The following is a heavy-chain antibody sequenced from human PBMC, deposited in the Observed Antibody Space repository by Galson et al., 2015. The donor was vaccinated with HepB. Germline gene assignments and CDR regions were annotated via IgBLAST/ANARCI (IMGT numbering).Heavy chain of an antibody. CDR2: ISAYNGNT. CDR1: GYTFTSYG. J-gene: IGHJ2*01. CDR3: GRVRSSYYDSSGYYGYWYFDL. Sequence: SVKVSCKASGYTFTSYGISWVRQAPGQGLEWMGWISAYNGNTNYAQKLQGRVTMTTDTSTSTAYMELRSLRSDDTAVHYCGRVRSSYYDSSGYYGYWYFDLWGRGTLVTVSS. D-gene: IGHD3-22*01. V-gene: IGHV1-18*04.